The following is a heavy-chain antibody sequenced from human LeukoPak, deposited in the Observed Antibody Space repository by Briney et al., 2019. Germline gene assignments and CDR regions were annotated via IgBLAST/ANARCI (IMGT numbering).Heavy chain of an antibody. CDR2: INHSGST. CDR3: ARGGGSEQN. CDR1: GGSISDYH. Sequence: SETLSLTCTISGGSISDYHWSWIRQPPGKGLEWIGEINHSGSTNYNPSLKSRVTISVDTSKNQFSLKLNSVTAADTAVYYCARGGGSEQNWGQGTLVTVSS. V-gene: IGHV4-34*01. D-gene: IGHD3-10*01. J-gene: IGHJ4*02.